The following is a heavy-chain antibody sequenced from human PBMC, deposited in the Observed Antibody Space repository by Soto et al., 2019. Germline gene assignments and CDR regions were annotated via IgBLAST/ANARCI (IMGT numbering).Heavy chain of an antibody. CDR2: INHSGST. J-gene: IGHJ5*02. V-gene: IGHV4-34*01. D-gene: IGHD3-10*01. CDR3: ASSSLWFGELPHADWFDP. CDR1: GGSFSGYY. Sequence: ERLGRTGTVYGGSFSGYYWSWIRQPPGKGLEWIGEINHSGSTNYNPSLKSRVTISVDTSKNQFSLKLSSVTAADTAVYYCASSSLWFGELPHADWFDPWGQGTLVTV.